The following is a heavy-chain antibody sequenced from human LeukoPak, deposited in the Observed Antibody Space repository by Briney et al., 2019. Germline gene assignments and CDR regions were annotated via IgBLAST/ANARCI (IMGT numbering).Heavy chain of an antibody. CDR3: ATCKVWDQNCSGGKVHY. CDR1: GYTLTELS. Sequence: ASVKVSCKVSGYTLTELSMHWVRQAPGKGHEWMGGFDPEDGETIYAQKFQGRVTMTEDTSTDTAYMELSSLRSGDTAVYYCATCKVWDQNCSGGKVHYWGQGTLVAVSS. V-gene: IGHV1-24*01. J-gene: IGHJ4*02. CDR2: FDPEDGET. D-gene: IGHD2-15*01.